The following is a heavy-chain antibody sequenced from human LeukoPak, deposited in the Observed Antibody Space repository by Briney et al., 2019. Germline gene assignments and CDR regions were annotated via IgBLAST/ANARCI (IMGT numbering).Heavy chain of an antibody. CDR3: ARGALPNGVWRVGWFDP. Sequence: PSQTLSLTCTVSGGSISSGSYFWSWIRQSAGRGLEWIGRIDSSGNTNYNPSLKSRVTMSLDTSKNQFSLKLSSVTAADTAVYYCARGALPNGVWRVGWFDPWGQGTLVTVFS. D-gene: IGHD2-8*01. CDR2: IDSSGNT. CDR1: GGSISSGSYF. J-gene: IGHJ5*02. V-gene: IGHV4-61*02.